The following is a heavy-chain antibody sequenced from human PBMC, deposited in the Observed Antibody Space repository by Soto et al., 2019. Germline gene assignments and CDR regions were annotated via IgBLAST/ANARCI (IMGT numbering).Heavy chain of an antibody. CDR1: GFTFSSYA. D-gene: IGHD3-3*01. CDR2: ISGSGGST. Sequence: PGGSLRLSCAASGFTFSSYAMSWVRQAPGKGLEWVSAISGSGGSTYYADSVKGRFTISRDNSKNTLYLQMNSLRAEDTAVYYCAKDYDFWSGYYGAVWGQGSTVTVSS. J-gene: IGHJ6*02. V-gene: IGHV3-23*01. CDR3: AKDYDFWSGYYGAV.